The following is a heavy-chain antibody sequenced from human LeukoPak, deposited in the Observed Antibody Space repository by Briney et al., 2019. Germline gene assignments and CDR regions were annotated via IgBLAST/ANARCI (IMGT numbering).Heavy chain of an antibody. CDR2: IYTSGST. Sequence: SETLSLTCTVSGNSISSGDNYWSWIRQPAGKGLEWIGRIYTSGSTNYNPSLKSRVTISVNTSKNQFSLKLTSVAAADTAVYYCARVGCSGGTCYRSRGAFDIWGQGTMVTVSS. CDR3: ARVGCSGGTCYRSRGAFDI. V-gene: IGHV4-61*02. D-gene: IGHD2-15*01. CDR1: GNSISSGDNY. J-gene: IGHJ3*02.